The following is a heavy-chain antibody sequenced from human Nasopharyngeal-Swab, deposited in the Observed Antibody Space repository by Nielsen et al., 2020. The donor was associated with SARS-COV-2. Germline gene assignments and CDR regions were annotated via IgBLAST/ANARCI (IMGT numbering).Heavy chain of an antibody. CDR2: ISYSGST. CDR1: GGSISSYY. J-gene: IGHJ3*02. V-gene: IGHV4-59*01. Sequence: SETLSLPCTVSGGSISSYYWSWIRQPPGKGLNWIGYISYSGSTNFNPSLESRVTISVDTSKNQFSLKLNSVTAADTAVYYCARFCTSASCYGLDAFDIWGRGTMVTVSS. CDR3: ARFCTSASCYGLDAFDI. D-gene: IGHD2-2*01.